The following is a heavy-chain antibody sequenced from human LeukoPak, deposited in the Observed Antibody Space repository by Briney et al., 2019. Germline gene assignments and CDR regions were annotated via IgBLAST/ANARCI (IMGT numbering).Heavy chain of an antibody. D-gene: IGHD3-10*01. CDR1: GFTFNTYT. J-gene: IGHJ4*02. Sequence: PGGSLRLSCAASGFTFNTYTMNWVRQAPGKGLEWVSSVSSGTSYIYYADSVKGRFTISRDNAKNSLYLQMNSLRAEDTAVYYCAKGGHITMASYFDYWGQGTLVTVSS. V-gene: IGHV3-21*04. CDR2: VSSGTSYI. CDR3: AKGGHITMASYFDY.